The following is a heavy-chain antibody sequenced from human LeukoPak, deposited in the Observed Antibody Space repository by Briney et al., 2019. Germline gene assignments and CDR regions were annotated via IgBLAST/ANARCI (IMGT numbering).Heavy chain of an antibody. D-gene: IGHD2-2*01. CDR3: ARDCDRTSCYLELGLDA. CDR2: IIPIFGTA. V-gene: IGHV1-69*05. CDR1: GGTFSSYA. J-gene: IGHJ5*02. Sequence: SVKVSCKDSGGTFSSYAIRWVRQAPGQELEWMAGIIPIFGTANYAQKFQGRVTITTDESTSTAYMELSSLRSEDTAVYYCARDCDRTSCYLELGLDAWGQGILVTVSS.